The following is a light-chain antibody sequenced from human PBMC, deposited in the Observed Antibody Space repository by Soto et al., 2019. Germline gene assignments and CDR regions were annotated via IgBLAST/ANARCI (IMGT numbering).Light chain of an antibody. CDR2: GGS. V-gene: IGKV3-20*01. CDR1: QTISSGS. J-gene: IGKJ1*01. Sequence: EIVLTQSPGTLSLSPGEGATLSCRASQTISSGSLAWYQQKPGQPPRLLIYGGSSRAAGIPDRFSGSGSGTDFSPTISRLEPEDFAVYYCQQYGSSRTFGQGTKVEV. CDR3: QQYGSSRT.